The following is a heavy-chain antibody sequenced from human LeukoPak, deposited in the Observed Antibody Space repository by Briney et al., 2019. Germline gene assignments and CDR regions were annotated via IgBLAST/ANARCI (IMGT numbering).Heavy chain of an antibody. V-gene: IGHV4-59*01. CDR2: IYYTGST. CDR1: GGSISNYH. J-gene: IGHJ5*02. Sequence: PSETLSLTCTVSGGSISNYHWSWIRQPPGKGLEWIGHIYYTGSTNYNPSLKSRVTISVDTSKNQFSLKLSSVTAADTAVYYCARGFWFNPWGQGTLVTVSS. CDR3: ARGFWFNP.